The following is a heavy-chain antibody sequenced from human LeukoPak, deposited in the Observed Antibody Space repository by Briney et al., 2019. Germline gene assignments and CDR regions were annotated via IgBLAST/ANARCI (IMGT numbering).Heavy chain of an antibody. V-gene: IGHV1-18*01. D-gene: IGHD1-26*01. J-gene: IGHJ4*02. Sequence: ASVKVSCKASGYTFTSSYINWVRLAPGQRLEWMGWISAYNGRTNYAQKFQGRVTMTTDSSTSTAYMDLTSLRSDDTAVYYCARGGTYYPCIDYWGQGTLVTVSS. CDR1: GYTFTSSY. CDR3: ARGGTYYPCIDY. CDR2: ISAYNGRT.